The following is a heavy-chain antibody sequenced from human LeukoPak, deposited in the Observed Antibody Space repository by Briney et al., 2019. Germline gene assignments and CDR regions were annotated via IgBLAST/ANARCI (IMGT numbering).Heavy chain of an antibody. V-gene: IGHV4-34*01. CDR3: AREGLWVGPDSGKTRHPYWEI. CDR1: GGSFSGYY. D-gene: IGHD2-21*01. CDR2: INHSGST. J-gene: IGHJ3*02. Sequence: ASETLSLTCAVYGGSFSGYYWSWIRQPPGKGLEWIGEINHSGSTNYNPSLKSRVTISVDTSKNQFSLKLYSVTAADTAVYYCAREGLWVGPDSGKTRHPYWEIWGQGTMVTVSS.